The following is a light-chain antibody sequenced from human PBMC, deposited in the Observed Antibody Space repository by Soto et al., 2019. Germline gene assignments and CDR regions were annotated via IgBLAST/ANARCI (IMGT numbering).Light chain of an antibody. CDR2: DVT. CDR1: SSDIGGYNS. J-gene: IGLJ3*02. CDR3: SSYGSSNTVV. V-gene: IGLV2-14*01. Sequence: QSVLTQPASVSGSPGQSITISCTGTSSDIGGYNSVSWYQQHPGKVPKLLIYDVTNRPSGISNRFSGSKSGNTASLTISGLQAEDEDDYYCSSYGSSNTVVFGGGTKVTVL.